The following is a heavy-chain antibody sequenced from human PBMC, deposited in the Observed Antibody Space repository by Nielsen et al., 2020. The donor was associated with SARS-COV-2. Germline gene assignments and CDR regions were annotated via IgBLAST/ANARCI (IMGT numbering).Heavy chain of an antibody. CDR1: GYTLTELS. V-gene: IGHV1-24*01. Sequence: ASVKVSCKVSGYTLTELSMHWVRQAPGKGLEWRGGFDHEDGETIYAQKFQGRVTMTEDTSTDTAYMELSSLRSEDTAVYYCATTPAYWATITGTTGNFDYWGQGTLVTVSS. D-gene: IGHD1-7*01. J-gene: IGHJ4*02. CDR2: FDHEDGET. CDR3: ATTPAYWATITGTTGNFDY.